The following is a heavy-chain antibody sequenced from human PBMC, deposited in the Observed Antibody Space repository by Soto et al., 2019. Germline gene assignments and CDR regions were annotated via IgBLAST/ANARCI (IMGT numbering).Heavy chain of an antibody. V-gene: IGHV1-69*12. D-gene: IGHD2-21*02. Sequence: QVQLVQSGAEVKKPWSSVKVSCKASGGTFSSYAISWVRQAPGQGLEWMGGIIPIFGTENYAQKFQGRVTITADESTSTASMELSSLRSEDTAVYYCARWANAYCGGDCYFAVFDPWGQGTLVTVSS. J-gene: IGHJ5*02. CDR1: GGTFSSYA. CDR3: ARWANAYCGGDCYFAVFDP. CDR2: IIPIFGTE.